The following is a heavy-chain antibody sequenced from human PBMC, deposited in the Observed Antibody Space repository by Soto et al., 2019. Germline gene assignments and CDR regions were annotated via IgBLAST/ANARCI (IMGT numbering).Heavy chain of an antibody. Sequence: GGSLRLSCTASGFTFGDYAMSWFRQAPGKGLEWVGFIRSKAYGGTTEYAASVKGRFTISRDDSKSIAYLQMNSLKTEDTAVYYCTRSVENSSGWYQFDPWGQGTLVTVSS. D-gene: IGHD6-19*01. CDR2: IRSKAYGGTT. J-gene: IGHJ5*02. CDR1: GFTFGDYA. CDR3: TRSVENSSGWYQFDP. V-gene: IGHV3-49*03.